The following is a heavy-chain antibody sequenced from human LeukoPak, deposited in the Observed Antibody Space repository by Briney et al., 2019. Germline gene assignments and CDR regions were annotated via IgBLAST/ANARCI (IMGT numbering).Heavy chain of an antibody. J-gene: IGHJ4*02. V-gene: IGHV3-20*04. CDR3: ARDGGSGSYLDY. Sequence: GGSLRLSCAASGFTFDDYGMSWVRQAPGKGLEWVSGINWNGGSTGYADSVKGRFTISRDNAKNSLYLQMNSLRAEDTAVYYCARDGGSGSYLDYWGQGTLVTVSS. CDR2: INWNGGST. D-gene: IGHD1-26*01. CDR1: GFTFDDYG.